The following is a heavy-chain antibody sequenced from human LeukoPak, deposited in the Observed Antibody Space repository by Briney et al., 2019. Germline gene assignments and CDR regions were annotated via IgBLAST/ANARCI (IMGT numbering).Heavy chain of an antibody. D-gene: IGHD3-22*01. J-gene: IGHJ4*02. Sequence: PSETLSLTCAVYGGSFSGYYWSWIRQPPGKGLEWIGEINHSGSTNYNPSLKSRVTISVDTSKNQFSLKLSSVTAADTAVYYCARGGGYYYDSSGYYYRNWGQGTLVTVSS. CDR1: GGSFSGYY. CDR3: ARGGGYYYDSSGYYYRN. V-gene: IGHV4-34*01. CDR2: INHSGST.